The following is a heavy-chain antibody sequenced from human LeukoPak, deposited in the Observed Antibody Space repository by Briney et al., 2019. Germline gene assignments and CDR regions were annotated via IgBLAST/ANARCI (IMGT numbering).Heavy chain of an antibody. CDR1: GGSISSSSYY. J-gene: IGHJ5*02. D-gene: IGHD1-20*01. CDR3: ARQRAVYNWNRDNWFDP. CDR2: IYYSGST. Sequence: SETLSLTCTVSGGSISSSSYYWGWIRQPPGKGLEWIWSIYYSGSTYYNPSLKSRVTISVDTSKNQFSLKLSSVTAADTAVYYCARQRAVYNWNRDNWFDPWGQGTLVTVSS. V-gene: IGHV4-39*07.